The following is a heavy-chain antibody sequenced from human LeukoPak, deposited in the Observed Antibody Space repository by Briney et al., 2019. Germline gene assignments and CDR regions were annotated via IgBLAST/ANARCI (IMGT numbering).Heavy chain of an antibody. D-gene: IGHD3-10*01. Sequence: SGGSLRLSCAASGFTFSSYAMSWVRQAPGKGLEWVSVIYSGGSTYYADSVKGRFTISRHNSKNTLYLQMNSLRAEDTAVYYCAREVNYYFDYWGQGTLVTVSS. CDR3: AREVNYYFDY. CDR1: GFTFSSYA. J-gene: IGHJ4*02. V-gene: IGHV3-53*04. CDR2: IYSGGST.